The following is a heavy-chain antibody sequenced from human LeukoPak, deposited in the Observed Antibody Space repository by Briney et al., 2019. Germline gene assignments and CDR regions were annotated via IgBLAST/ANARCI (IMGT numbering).Heavy chain of an antibody. CDR2: IYHSGST. D-gene: IGHD3-9*01. CDR3: ARGPYYDILTGYYPFDY. J-gene: IGHJ4*02. CDR1: GGSISSSNW. V-gene: IGHV4-4*02. Sequence: SGTLSLTCAVSGGSISSSNWWSWVRQPPGKGLEWIGEIYHSGSTNYNPSLKSRVTISVDKSKNQFSLKLSSVTAADTAVYYCARGPYYDILTGYYPFDYWGQGTLVTVSS.